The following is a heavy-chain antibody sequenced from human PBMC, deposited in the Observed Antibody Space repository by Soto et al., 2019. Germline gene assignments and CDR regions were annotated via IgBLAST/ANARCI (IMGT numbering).Heavy chain of an antibody. D-gene: IGHD2-21*02. Sequence: SETLSLTCTVSGGSISSYYWSWIRQPPGKGLEWIGYIYYSGSTNYNPSLKSRVTISVDTSKNQFSLKLSSVTAADTAVYYCARDRVVTRGYYYYYYMDVWGKGTTVTVSS. CDR1: GGSISSYY. V-gene: IGHV4-59*01. CDR3: ARDRVVTRGYYYYYYMDV. J-gene: IGHJ6*03. CDR2: IYYSGST.